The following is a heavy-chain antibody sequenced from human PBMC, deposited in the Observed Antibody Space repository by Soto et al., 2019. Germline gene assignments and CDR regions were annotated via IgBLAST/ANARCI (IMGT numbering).Heavy chain of an antibody. CDR2: ISWKSGNI. D-gene: IGHD3-22*01. J-gene: IGHJ6*02. V-gene: IGHV3-9*01. CDR3: AKDIGWSSDSYHYYNYGMDV. CDR1: GFTFDDYA. Sequence: EVQLVEAGGGLVQPGRSLRLSCAASGFTFDDYAMHWVRQAPGKGLEWVSGISWKSGNIDYANSVKGRFSISRDNAKNSLYLQMNSLRVEDTALYYCAKDIGWSSDSYHYYNYGMDVWGQGTTVTVSS.